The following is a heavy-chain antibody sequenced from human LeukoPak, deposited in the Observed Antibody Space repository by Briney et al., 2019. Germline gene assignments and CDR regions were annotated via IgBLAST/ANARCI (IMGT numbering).Heavy chain of an antibody. V-gene: IGHV4-30-4*08. CDR2: IYYSGST. Sequence: SQTLSLTCTVSGGSISSGDYYWSWIRQPPGKDLEWIGYIYYSGSTYYNPSLKSRVTISVDTSKNQFSLKLSSVTAADTAVYYCARFQIAANWFDPWGQGTLVTVSS. J-gene: IGHJ5*02. CDR3: ARFQIAANWFDP. CDR1: GGSISSGDYY. D-gene: IGHD6-13*01.